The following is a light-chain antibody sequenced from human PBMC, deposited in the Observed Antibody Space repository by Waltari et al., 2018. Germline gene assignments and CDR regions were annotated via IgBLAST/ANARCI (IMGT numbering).Light chain of an antibody. J-gene: IGLJ2*01. CDR1: SNDVGTYNL. CDR2: EGS. CDR3: SSYSGFTVI. V-gene: IGLV2-23*01. Sequence: QSALTQPASVSGSPGQSITISCPGTSNDVGTYNLVSWLQQHPGKAPKLMIYEGSKRPSGVSSRFSGSRSGNTASLTISGLQADDEADYYCSSYSGFTVIFGGGTKLTVL.